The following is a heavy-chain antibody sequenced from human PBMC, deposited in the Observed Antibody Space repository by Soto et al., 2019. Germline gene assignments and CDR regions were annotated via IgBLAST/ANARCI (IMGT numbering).Heavy chain of an antibody. J-gene: IGHJ5*02. CDR2: ISPYNGNT. CDR1: GYTFTTYG. V-gene: IGHV1-18*01. CDR3: AREDGYCSGGSCHSGGWLEP. Sequence: ASVKVSCKASGYTFTTYGVSWVRQAPGQGLEWMGWISPYNGNTNYAQRLQGRVTLTTDTSTNTAYMGLRSLRSDDTALYYCAREDGYCSGGSCHSGGWLEPWGQGTLVTVSS. D-gene: IGHD2-15*01.